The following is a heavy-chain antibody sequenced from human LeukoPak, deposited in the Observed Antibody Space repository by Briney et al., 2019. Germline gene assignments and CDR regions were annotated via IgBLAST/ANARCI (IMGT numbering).Heavy chain of an antibody. Sequence: SETLSLTCTVSGGSISSYYWSWIRQPPGKGLEWIGYIYYSGSTNYNPSLKSRVTISVDTSKNQFSLKLSSVTAADTAVYYCARGSYDYVWGSYRSWWFDPWGQRTLVTVSS. CDR2: IYYSGST. D-gene: IGHD3-16*02. J-gene: IGHJ5*02. CDR3: ARGSYDYVWGSYRSWWFDP. V-gene: IGHV4-59*01. CDR1: GGSISSYY.